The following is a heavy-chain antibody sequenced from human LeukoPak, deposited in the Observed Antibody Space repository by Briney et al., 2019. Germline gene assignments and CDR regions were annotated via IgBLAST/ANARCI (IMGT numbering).Heavy chain of an antibody. CDR3: ARGPYCSGASCYGYYYGMDV. CDR1: GGSFSVYY. CDR2: INHGGST. V-gene: IGHV4-34*01. J-gene: IGHJ6*02. D-gene: IGHD2-15*01. Sequence: PSETLSLTCAVYGGSFSVYYWSWIRQPPGKGLDWIGEINHGGSTNYNPSLKSRVTISVDTSKNQFSLKLSSVTAADTAVYYCARGPYCSGASCYGYYYGMDVWGQGTTVTVSS.